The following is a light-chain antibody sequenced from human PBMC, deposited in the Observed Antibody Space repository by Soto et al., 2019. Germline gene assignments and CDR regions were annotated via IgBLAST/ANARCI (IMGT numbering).Light chain of an antibody. V-gene: IGKV3-15*01. J-gene: IGKJ1*01. CDR2: RAS. CDR1: QSVNSN. Sequence: EIVMTQSPATLSVSPGEGATLSCRASQSVNSNLAWYQHKPGQAPRLLIIRASSRAPGIPSGFSGSGSGTEFTLTISSLPSEDLAVYYCQQYNNWPWTFGLGTKV. CDR3: QQYNNWPWT.